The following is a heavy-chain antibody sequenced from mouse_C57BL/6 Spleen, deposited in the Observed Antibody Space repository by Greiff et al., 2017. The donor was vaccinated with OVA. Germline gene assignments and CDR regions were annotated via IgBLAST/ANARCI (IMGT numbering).Heavy chain of an antibody. Sequence: QVQLQQSGPELVKPGASVKISCKASGYAFSSSWMTWVKQRPGKGLEWIGRIYPGDGDTNYNGKFKGKATLTADKSSSTAYMQLSSLTSEDSAVYFCARSTYSNAYYFDYWGQGTTLTVSS. CDR2: IYPGDGDT. D-gene: IGHD2-5*01. J-gene: IGHJ2*01. V-gene: IGHV1-82*01. CDR3: ARSTYSNAYYFDY. CDR1: GYAFSSSW.